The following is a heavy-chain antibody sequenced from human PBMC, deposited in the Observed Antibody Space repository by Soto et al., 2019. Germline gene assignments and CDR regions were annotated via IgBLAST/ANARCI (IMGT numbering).Heavy chain of an antibody. Sequence: EEQVLESGGGLAQPGGSLRLSCVASGFIFQNYAMSWVRQTPGKGLEWVSVINGRGNTTFYADSVKGRFIVSRDNSRNMVYLDMNSLRVEDTAVYSCAKVIVLGASTIEYWGLGTPVIVSS. D-gene: IGHD3-16*01. CDR3: AKVIVLGASTIEY. J-gene: IGHJ4*01. V-gene: IGHV3-23*01. CDR2: INGRGNTT. CDR1: GFIFQNYA.